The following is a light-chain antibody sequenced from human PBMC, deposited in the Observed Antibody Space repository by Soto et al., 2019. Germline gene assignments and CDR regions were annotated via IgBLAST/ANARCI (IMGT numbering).Light chain of an antibody. Sequence: QSVLTQPPSVSGAPGQRGTISCTRSSSNIGAGYDVHWYQQLPGTAPKLLIYGNSNRPSGVPDRSSGSKSGTSASLAITGLQAEDEADYYCQSYDSSLRTVFGTGTKVTVL. CDR3: QSYDSSLRTV. J-gene: IGLJ1*01. CDR2: GNS. CDR1: SSNIGAGYD. V-gene: IGLV1-40*01.